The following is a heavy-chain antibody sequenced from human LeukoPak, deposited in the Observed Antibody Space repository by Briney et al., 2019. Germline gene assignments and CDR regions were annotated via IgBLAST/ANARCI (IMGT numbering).Heavy chain of an antibody. CDR1: GGSISSYY. J-gene: IGHJ3*02. CDR2: IYTSGST. D-gene: IGHD6-13*01. V-gene: IGHV4-4*07. CDR3: ARDGGSSWSTRNDAFDI. Sequence: SETLSLTCTVSGGSISSYYWSWIRQPARKGLEWIGRIYTSGSTNYNPSLKSRVTMSVDTSKNQFSLKLSSVTAADTAVYYCARDGGSSWSTRNDAFDIWGQGTMVTVSS.